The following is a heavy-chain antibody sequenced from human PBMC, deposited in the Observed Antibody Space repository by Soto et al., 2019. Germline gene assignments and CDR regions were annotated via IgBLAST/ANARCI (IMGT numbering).Heavy chain of an antibody. J-gene: IGHJ6*02. CDR3: ARKGAYCGGDCYSGYYYYGMDV. CDR1: GGTFSSYA. CDR2: IIPIFGTA. V-gene: IGHV1-69*13. Sequence: SVKVSSKASGGTFSSYAISWVRQAPGQGLEWMGGIIPIFGTANYAQKFQGRVTITADESTSTAYMELSSLRSEDTAVYYCARKGAYCGGDCYSGYYYYGMDVWGQGTTVTVSS. D-gene: IGHD2-21*02.